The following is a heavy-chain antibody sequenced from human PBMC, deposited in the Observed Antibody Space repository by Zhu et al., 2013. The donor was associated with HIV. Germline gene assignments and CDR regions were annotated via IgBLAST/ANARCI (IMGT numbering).Heavy chain of an antibody. D-gene: IGHD5-12*01. J-gene: IGHJ1*01. Sequence: QVQMVQSGAEVKKPGSSVKVSCKASGGTLSTHAISWVRQAPGQGLEWMGGIIPIFGTANYAQKFQGRVTITADKSTSTAYMELSSLRSEDTAVYYCATSPRRDGYNGAEYFQHWGQGTLVTVSS. CDR2: IIPIFGTA. CDR3: ATSPRRDGYNGAEYFQH. CDR1: GGTLSTHA. V-gene: IGHV1-69*06.